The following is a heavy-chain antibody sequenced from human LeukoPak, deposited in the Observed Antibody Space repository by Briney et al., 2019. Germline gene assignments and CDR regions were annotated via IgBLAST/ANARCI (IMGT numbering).Heavy chain of an antibody. J-gene: IGHJ6*02. CDR1: GFTVSTNY. D-gene: IGHD3-10*01. Sequence: GGSLGLSCPASGFTVSTNYMTWVRQAPGKGLEWVSVIYSGGTTYYADSVRGRFTISRDNSKNTLFLQMNSLRADDTAVYYCARVRGGMDVWGQGTTVTVSS. V-gene: IGHV3-53*01. CDR2: IYSGGTT. CDR3: ARVRGGMDV.